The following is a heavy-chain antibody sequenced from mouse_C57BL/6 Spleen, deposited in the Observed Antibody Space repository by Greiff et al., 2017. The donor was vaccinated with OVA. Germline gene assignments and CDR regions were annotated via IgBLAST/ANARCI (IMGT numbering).Heavy chain of an antibody. CDR2: IHYDGSST. D-gene: IGHD1-1*01. CDR1: GFTFSDYY. J-gene: IGHJ4*01. CDR3: ARVYGSRGYYALDY. V-gene: IGHV5-16*01. Sequence: EVKLMESEAGLVQPGSSMKLSCTASGFTFSDYYMAWVRQVPEQGLEWVGKIHYDGSSTYYLDSFKSRFIISRDNAKNILYLQMSSLKSEDTATCYGARVYGSRGYYALDYWGKGTSVTVSS.